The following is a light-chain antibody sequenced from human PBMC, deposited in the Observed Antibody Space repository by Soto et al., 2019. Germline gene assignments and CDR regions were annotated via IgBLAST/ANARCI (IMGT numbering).Light chain of an antibody. J-gene: IGKJ4*01. CDR2: DAS. CDR1: QSVSNSY. CDR3: QQYVSSPHV. V-gene: IGKV3D-20*01. Sequence: EIVLTQSPATLSLSPGERATLSCGASQSVSNSYLAWYQQKPGLAPRVLIYDASSRATGIPDRFSGSGSGTDFTLTISRLEPEDFAVYYCQQYVSSPHVFGGGTKVEIK.